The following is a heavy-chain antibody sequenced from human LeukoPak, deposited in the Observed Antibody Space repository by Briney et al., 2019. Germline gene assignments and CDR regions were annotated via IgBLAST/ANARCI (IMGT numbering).Heavy chain of an antibody. V-gene: IGHV3-23*01. CDR1: GFTFSSYA. CDR2: ISGSGGST. D-gene: IGHD7-27*01. CDR3: ARDLAWGAFDY. J-gene: IGHJ4*02. Sequence: PGRSLRLSCAASGFTFSSYAMSWVRQAPGKGLEWVSAISGSGGSTYYADSVKGRFTISRDDSKNTLSLQMNSLRVEDTAVYYCARDLAWGAFDYWGQGTLVTVSS.